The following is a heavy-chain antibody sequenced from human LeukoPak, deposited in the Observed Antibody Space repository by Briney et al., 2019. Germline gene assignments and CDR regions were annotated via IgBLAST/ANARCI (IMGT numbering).Heavy chain of an antibody. J-gene: IGHJ4*02. V-gene: IGHV3-53*01. CDR1: GFTFSSYW. CDR2: IYSGGST. D-gene: IGHD5-18*01. Sequence: GSLRLSCAASGFTFSSYWMHWVRQAPGKGLEWVSVIYSGGSTYYADSVKGRFTISRDNSKNTLYLQMNSLRAEDTAVYYCARLDTAMVKGFDYWGQGTLVTVSS. CDR3: ARLDTAMVKGFDY.